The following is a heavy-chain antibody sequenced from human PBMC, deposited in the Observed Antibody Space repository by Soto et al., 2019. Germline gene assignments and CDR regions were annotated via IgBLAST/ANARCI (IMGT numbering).Heavy chain of an antibody. CDR1: GGSINSGGYS. CDR2: IYHSGTT. CDR3: ARELFGRSVWFDP. J-gene: IGHJ5*02. V-gene: IGHV4-30-2*01. Sequence: PSETLSLTCAVSGGSINSGGYSWSWIRQPPGKGLEWIGNIYHSGTTYSNPSLKSRVTISVDRSKNQFSLKLSSVTAADTAVYYCARELFGRSVWFDPWGQGTLVTVSS. D-gene: IGHD3-10*01.